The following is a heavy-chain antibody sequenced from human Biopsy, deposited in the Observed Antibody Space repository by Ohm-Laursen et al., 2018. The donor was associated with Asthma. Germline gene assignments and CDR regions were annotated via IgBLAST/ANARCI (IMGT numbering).Heavy chain of an antibody. Sequence: SLRLSCTASGFTFSSYGMYWVRQAPGKGLEWVAVISYDGSNKYYADSVKGRFTISRDNSKNTLYLQMNSLRAEDTAVYYCAKDTEGSYDFWSGLSYNYYGMDVWGQGTTVTVSS. CDR2: ISYDGSNK. J-gene: IGHJ6*02. V-gene: IGHV3-30*18. CDR1: GFTFSSYG. D-gene: IGHD3-3*01. CDR3: AKDTEGSYDFWSGLSYNYYGMDV.